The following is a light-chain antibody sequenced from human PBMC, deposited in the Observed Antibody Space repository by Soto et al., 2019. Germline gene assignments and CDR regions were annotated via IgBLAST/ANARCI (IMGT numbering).Light chain of an antibody. Sequence: DIVMTQSPDSLAVSLGERATINCKSSQSVLYRSSNKNYLAWYQQKPGQPPKLLIYWASTRESGVPDRFSGSGSGTDFTLTISSLQAEDVAVYYCQQYYSAPQTFDQGTKLEIK. V-gene: IGKV4-1*01. CDR2: WAS. CDR1: QSVLYRSSNKNY. CDR3: QQYYSAPQT. J-gene: IGKJ2*01.